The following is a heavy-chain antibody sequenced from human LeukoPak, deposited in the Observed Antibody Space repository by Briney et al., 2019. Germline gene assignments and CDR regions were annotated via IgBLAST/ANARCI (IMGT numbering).Heavy chain of an antibody. CDR3: ARDYYDSSGFGAFDI. CDR1: GYNFTDYY. D-gene: IGHD3-22*01. V-gene: IGHV1-2*02. Sequence: ASVKVSCKASGYNFTDYYIHWVRQAPGQGLEWMGWINPNSGGTNYAQKFQGRVTMTRDTSISTAYMELSRLRSDDTAVYYCARDYYDSSGFGAFDIWGQGTMVTVSS. J-gene: IGHJ3*02. CDR2: INPNSGGT.